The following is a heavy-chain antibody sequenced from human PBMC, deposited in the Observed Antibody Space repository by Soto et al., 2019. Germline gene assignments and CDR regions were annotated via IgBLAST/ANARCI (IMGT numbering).Heavy chain of an antibody. J-gene: IGHJ3*02. D-gene: IGHD5-12*01. CDR2: ISSSGSTI. Sequence: GGSLRLSCAASGFTFSSYEMNWVRQAPGKGLEWVSYISSSGSTIYYADSVKGRFTISRDNAKNSLYLQMNSLRVEDTAVYYCASALEHSGLHYAFDIWGQGTMVTV. CDR1: GFTFSSYE. CDR3: ASALEHSGLHYAFDI. V-gene: IGHV3-48*03.